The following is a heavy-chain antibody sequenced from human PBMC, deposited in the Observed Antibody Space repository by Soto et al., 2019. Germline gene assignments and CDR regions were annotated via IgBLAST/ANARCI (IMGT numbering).Heavy chain of an antibody. Sequence: PGGSLRLSCAASGFTFSSYAMHWVRQAPGKGLEYVSAISSNGGSTYYANSVKGRFTISRDNSKNTLYLQMGSLRAEDMAVYYCARVERASSGSYYIPNYYFDYWGQGTLVTVSS. CDR3: ARVERASSGSYYIPNYYFDY. CDR2: ISSNGGST. V-gene: IGHV3-64*01. CDR1: GFTFSSYA. J-gene: IGHJ4*02. D-gene: IGHD3-10*01.